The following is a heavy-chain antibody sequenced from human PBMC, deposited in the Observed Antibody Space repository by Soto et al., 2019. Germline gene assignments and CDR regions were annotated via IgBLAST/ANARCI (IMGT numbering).Heavy chain of an antibody. D-gene: IGHD3-22*01. Sequence: GGSLRLSCAASGFTFSSYWMHWVRQAPGKGLVWVSRINSDGSSTSYADSVKGRFTISRDNAKNTLYLQMNSLRAEDTAVYYCARDRGDSSGYSITYFDYWGQGTLVTVSS. CDR3: ARDRGDSSGYSITYFDY. CDR2: INSDGSST. CDR1: GFTFSSYW. J-gene: IGHJ4*02. V-gene: IGHV3-74*01.